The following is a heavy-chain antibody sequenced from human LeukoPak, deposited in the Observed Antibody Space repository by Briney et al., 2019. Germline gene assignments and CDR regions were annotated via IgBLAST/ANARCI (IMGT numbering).Heavy chain of an antibody. CDR2: IYYSGST. CDR1: GGSISSGDCY. CDR3: ARAPLGSDAFDI. J-gene: IGHJ3*02. Sequence: SETLSLTCTVSGGSISSGDCYWSWIRQPPGKGLEWIGYIYYSGSTYYNPSLKSRVTISVDTSKNQFSLKLSSVTAADTAVYYCARAPLGSDAFDIWGQGTMVTVSS. V-gene: IGHV4-30-4*08. D-gene: IGHD3-16*02.